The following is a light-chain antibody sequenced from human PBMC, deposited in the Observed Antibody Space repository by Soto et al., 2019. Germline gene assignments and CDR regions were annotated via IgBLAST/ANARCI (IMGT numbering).Light chain of an antibody. Sequence: EIALTQSPATLSLSPGERATLSCRASRSVSSYLAWYQQKPDQAPRLLIYDASNRATGIPARFSGSGSGTDFTLTISSLEPEDFAVYYCQQRGNWPLTFGQGTRLVI. V-gene: IGKV3-11*01. CDR3: QQRGNWPLT. CDR1: RSVSSY. J-gene: IGKJ5*01. CDR2: DAS.